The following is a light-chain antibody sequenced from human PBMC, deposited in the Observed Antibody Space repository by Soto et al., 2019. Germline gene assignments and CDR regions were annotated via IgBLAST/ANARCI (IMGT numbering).Light chain of an antibody. Sequence: QAVVTHPPSASGTPGQRVTISCSGSSSNIGSNYVYWYQQLPGTAPKLLIYRNNQRPSGVPDRFSGSKSGTSASMAISGLRSEDEADYYCAAWDDSMRVFGGGAKLTVL. CDR3: AAWDDSMRV. J-gene: IGLJ3*02. CDR1: SSNIGSNY. V-gene: IGLV1-47*01. CDR2: RNN.